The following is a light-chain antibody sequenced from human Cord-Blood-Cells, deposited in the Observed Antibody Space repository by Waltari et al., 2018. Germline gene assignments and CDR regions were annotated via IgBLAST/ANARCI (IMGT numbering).Light chain of an antibody. V-gene: IGKV1-39*01. CDR1: QSISSY. Sequence: DIQMTQSPSSLSASVGDRVNITCRASQSISSYLNWYQQKPGKAPKLLIYAASSLQSGVPSRFSGSGSVTDFTLTISSLQPEDFATYYCQQSYSTPRTFGQGTKLEIK. CDR3: QQSYSTPRT. J-gene: IGKJ2*01. CDR2: AAS.